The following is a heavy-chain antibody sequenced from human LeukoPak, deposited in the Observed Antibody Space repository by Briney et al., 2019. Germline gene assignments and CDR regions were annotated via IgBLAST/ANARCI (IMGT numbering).Heavy chain of an antibody. Sequence: TSVKVSCKASGFTFTSSAMQWVRQARGQRLEWIGWIVVGSGNTNYAQKFQERVTITRDMSTSTAYMELSRLRSDDTAVYYCARDVYGDYLLGLWGQGTLVTVSS. CDR3: ARDVYGDYLLGL. V-gene: IGHV1-58*02. D-gene: IGHD4-17*01. CDR2: IVVGSGNT. J-gene: IGHJ4*02. CDR1: GFTFTSSA.